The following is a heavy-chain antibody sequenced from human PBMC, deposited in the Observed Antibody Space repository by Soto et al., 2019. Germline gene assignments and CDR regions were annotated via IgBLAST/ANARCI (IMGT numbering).Heavy chain of an antibody. CDR2: IYPGDSDT. V-gene: IGHV5-51*01. CDR1: GYSFTSYW. Sequence: GESLKISCKGSGYSFTSYWIGWVRQMPGKGLEWMGIIYPGDSDTRYSPSFQGQVTISADKSISTAYLQWSSLKASDTAMYYCARHVDYDFWSGYLVGPQNKPNPEWANNWFDPWGQGTLVTVSS. CDR3: ARHVDYDFWSGYLVGPQNKPNPEWANNWFDP. D-gene: IGHD3-3*01. J-gene: IGHJ5*02.